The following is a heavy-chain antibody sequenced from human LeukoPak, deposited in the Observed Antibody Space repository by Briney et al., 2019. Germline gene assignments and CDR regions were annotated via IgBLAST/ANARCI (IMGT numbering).Heavy chain of an antibody. CDR2: ISGSGGST. D-gene: IGHD1-1*01. CDR1: GFTFSSYA. CDR3: AKVNEVRYYYGMDV. V-gene: IGHV3-23*01. J-gene: IGHJ6*02. Sequence: GGSLRLSCAASGFTFSSYAMSWVHQAPGKGLEWVSAISGSGGSTYYADSVKGRFTISRDNSKNTLYLQMNSLRAEDTAVYYCAKVNEVRYYYGMDVWGQGTTVTVSS.